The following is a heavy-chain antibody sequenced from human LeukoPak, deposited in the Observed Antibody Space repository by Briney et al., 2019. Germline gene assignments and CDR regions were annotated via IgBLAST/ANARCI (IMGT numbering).Heavy chain of an antibody. CDR1: GGSISSYY. CDR2: IYYSGST. V-gene: IGHV4-59*08. Sequence: SETPSLTCTASGGSISSYYWSWIRQPPGKGLEWIGFIYYSGSTNYSPSLKSRVTISVDTSKNQFSLKLTSVTAADTAVYYCARHGNGAFDIWGQGTMVTVSS. D-gene: IGHD1-1*01. CDR3: ARHGNGAFDI. J-gene: IGHJ3*02.